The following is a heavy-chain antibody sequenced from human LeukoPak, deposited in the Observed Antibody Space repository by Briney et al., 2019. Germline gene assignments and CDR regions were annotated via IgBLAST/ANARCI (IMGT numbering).Heavy chain of an antibody. Sequence: GGSLRLSCAAPGFTFSSYGMHWVRQAPGKGLEWVAVISYDGSNKYYADSVKSRFTISRDNSKNTLYLQMNSLRAEDTAVYYCAKERRRDGYNWDYWGQGTMVTVSS. D-gene: IGHD5-24*01. V-gene: IGHV3-30*18. CDR2: ISYDGSNK. CDR1: GFTFSSYG. CDR3: AKERRRDGYNWDY. J-gene: IGHJ4*02.